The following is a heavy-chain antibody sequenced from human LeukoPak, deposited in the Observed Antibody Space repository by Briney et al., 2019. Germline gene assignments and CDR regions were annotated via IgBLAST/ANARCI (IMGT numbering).Heavy chain of an antibody. CDR1: GFTFTTYV. CDR3: AKDSSATFFSDHSFDF. CDR2: IRPDGSDE. J-gene: IGHJ4*02. D-gene: IGHD2-21*02. Sequence: GGSLRLSCAASGFTFTTYVMHWVRQAPGKGLEWVAFIRPDGSDEYYADSVKGRFTISRDNSKDTLYLQMNSLRAEDTAVYYCAKDSSATFFSDHSFDFWGQGTLVTVSS. V-gene: IGHV3-30*02.